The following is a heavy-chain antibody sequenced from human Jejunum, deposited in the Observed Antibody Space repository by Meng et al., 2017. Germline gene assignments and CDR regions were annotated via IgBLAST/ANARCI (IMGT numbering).Heavy chain of an antibody. D-gene: IGHD4-23*01. J-gene: IGHJ5*02. CDR2: FYYGGTT. CDR3: ASATTVVTPRWFDP. CDR1: GGSISSRSDY. V-gene: IGHV4-39*07. Sequence: SETLSLTCTVSGGSISSRSDYWAWIRQPPGKGLEWMGSFYYGGTTYYNSSPKSRVIISVDTSRNQFSLQFNSLIAADTAVYYCASATTVVTPRWFDPWGQGTLVTVSS.